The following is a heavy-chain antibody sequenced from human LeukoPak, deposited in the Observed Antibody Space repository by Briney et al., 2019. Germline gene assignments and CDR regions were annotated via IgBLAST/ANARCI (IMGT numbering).Heavy chain of an antibody. CDR3: ARDRGGSGSYSDY. V-gene: IGHV3-48*02. CDR1: GFTFSSYG. Sequence: PGRSLRLSCAASGFTFSSYGMHWVRQAPGKGLEWISYISSSSGSIYYADSVKGRFTISRDNAKNSLYLQMNSLRDEDTAVYYCARDRGGSGSYSDYWGQGTLVTVSS. J-gene: IGHJ4*02. CDR2: ISSSSGSI. D-gene: IGHD1-26*01.